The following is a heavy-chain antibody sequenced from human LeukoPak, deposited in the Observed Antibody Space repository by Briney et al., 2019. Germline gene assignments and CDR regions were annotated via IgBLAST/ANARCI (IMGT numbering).Heavy chain of an antibody. J-gene: IGHJ4*02. CDR3: ARLQWLDFAFDY. CDR1: GFTFSSYS. V-gene: IGHV3-48*04. Sequence: PGGSLRLSCAASGFTFSSYSMNWVRQAPGKGLEWVSYISSSSTIYYADSVKGRFTISRDNAKNSLYLQMNSLRAEDTAVYYCARLQWLDFAFDYWGQGTLVTVSS. CDR2: ISSSSTI. D-gene: IGHD6-19*01.